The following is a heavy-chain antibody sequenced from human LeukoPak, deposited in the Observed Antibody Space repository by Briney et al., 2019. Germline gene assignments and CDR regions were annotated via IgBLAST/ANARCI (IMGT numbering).Heavy chain of an antibody. Sequence: SETLSLTCTVSGGSISSYYWSWIRQPPGKGLEWIGYIYYSGSTNYNPSLKSRVTISVDTSKNQFSLKLSSVTAADTAVYYCARAPHNFWSGYGMDVWGQGTTVTVSS. J-gene: IGHJ6*02. CDR1: GGSISSYY. D-gene: IGHD3-3*01. V-gene: IGHV4-59*01. CDR3: ARAPHNFWSGYGMDV. CDR2: IYYSGST.